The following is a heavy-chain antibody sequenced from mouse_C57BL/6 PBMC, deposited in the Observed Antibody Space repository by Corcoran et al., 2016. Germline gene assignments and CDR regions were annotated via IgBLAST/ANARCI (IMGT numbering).Heavy chain of an antibody. CDR2: INTYSGVP. D-gene: IGHD3-2*02. V-gene: IGHV9-3*01. CDR1: GYTFTTYG. J-gene: IGHJ2*01. Sequence: QIQLVQSGPELKKPGETVKISCKASGYTFTTYGMSWVKQAPGKGLKWMGWINTYSGVPTYADDFKGRFAFSLETSASTAYLQINNLKNEDTATYFCAPQLRLPSYYFDYWGQGTTLTVSS. CDR3: APQLRLPSYYFDY.